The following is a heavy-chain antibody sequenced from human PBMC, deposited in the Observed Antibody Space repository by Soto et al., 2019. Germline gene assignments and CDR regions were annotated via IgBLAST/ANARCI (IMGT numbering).Heavy chain of an antibody. CDR1: GYSISSGYY. Sequence: LSLTCAVSGYSISSGYYWGWIRQPPGKGLEWIGSIYHSGSTYYNPSLKSRVTISVDTSKNQFSLKLSSVTAADTAVYYCARDPVLDYWGQGTLVTVSS. CDR3: ARDPVLDY. J-gene: IGHJ4*02. CDR2: IYHSGST. V-gene: IGHV4-38-2*02.